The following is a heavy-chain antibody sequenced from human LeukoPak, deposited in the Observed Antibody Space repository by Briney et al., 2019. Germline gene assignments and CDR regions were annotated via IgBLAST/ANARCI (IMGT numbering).Heavy chain of an antibody. CDR1: EFTFSGYW. J-gene: IGHJ4*02. D-gene: IGHD6-13*01. V-gene: IGHV3-7*01. CDR3: ARDGFVAAADY. Sequence: GGSLRLSCAASEFTFSGYWMNWVRLAPGKGPEWVANINQDGSEKHYVDSVKGRFTISRDNAKNSLFLQMNSLRVEDTAVFYCARDGFVAAADYWGQGTLVTVSS. CDR2: INQDGSEK.